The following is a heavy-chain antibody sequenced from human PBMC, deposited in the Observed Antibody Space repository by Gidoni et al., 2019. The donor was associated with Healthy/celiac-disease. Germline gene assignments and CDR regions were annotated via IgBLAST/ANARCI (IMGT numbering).Heavy chain of an antibody. Sequence: QVQLQQWGAGLLKPSETLSLTCAVYGGSFRGYYWSWIRQPPGKGLEWIGEINHSGSTNYNPSLKSPVTISVDTSKNQFSLKLSSVTAADTAVYYCARSLYDYIWGSYLGPYDYWGQGTLVTVSS. J-gene: IGHJ4*02. D-gene: IGHD3-16*02. CDR2: INHSGST. V-gene: IGHV4-34*01. CDR1: GGSFRGYY. CDR3: ARSLYDYIWGSYLGPYDY.